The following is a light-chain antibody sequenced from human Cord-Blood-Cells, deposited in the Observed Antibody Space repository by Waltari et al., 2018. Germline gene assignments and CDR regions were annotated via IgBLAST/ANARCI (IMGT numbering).Light chain of an antibody. CDR2: DVS. CDR3: SSYTSSSTWV. V-gene: IGLV2-14*01. J-gene: IGLJ3*02. CDR1: SSDVGGYNY. Sequence: QSALTQPASVSGSPGQSITISCTGTSSDVGGYNYVSWYQQHPGKAPKLMIYDVSKRPSGVSNRFSGSKSSNTASLTISGLQAEDEADYCCSSYTSSSTWVFGGGTKLTVL.